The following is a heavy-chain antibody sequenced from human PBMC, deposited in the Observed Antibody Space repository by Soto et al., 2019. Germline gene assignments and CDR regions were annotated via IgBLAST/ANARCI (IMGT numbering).Heavy chain of an antibody. CDR1: GFTFSNAW. Sequence: EVQLVESGGGLVKPGGSLRLSCAASGFTFSNAWMSWVRQAPGKGLEWVGRIKSKTDGGTTDYAAPVKGRFTISRDDSKNTLYLQINSLNTEDTAVYYCTTGHALYYDDVWGSYPSAFDIWGQGTMVTVSS. CDR3: TTGHALYYDDVWGSYPSAFDI. CDR2: IKSKTDGGTT. V-gene: IGHV3-15*01. J-gene: IGHJ3*02. D-gene: IGHD3-16*02.